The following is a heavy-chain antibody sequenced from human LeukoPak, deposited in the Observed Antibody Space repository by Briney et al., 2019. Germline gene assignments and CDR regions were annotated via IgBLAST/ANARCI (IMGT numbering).Heavy chain of an antibody. Sequence: GGSLRLSCAASGFTFSDSYMSWIRQAPGKGLEWVSYISSSGSTIYYADSVKGRFTISRDNARKSLYLQMNGLRAEDTAVYYCARSGHYSGFDYWGQGTLVTVSS. D-gene: IGHD3-3*01. CDR2: ISSSGSTI. CDR1: GFTFSDSY. V-gene: IGHV3-11*04. CDR3: ARSGHYSGFDY. J-gene: IGHJ4*02.